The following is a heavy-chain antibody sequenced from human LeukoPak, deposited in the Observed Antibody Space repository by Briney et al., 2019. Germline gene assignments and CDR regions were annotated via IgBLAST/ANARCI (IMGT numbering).Heavy chain of an antibody. D-gene: IGHD3-10*01. CDR1: GGTFSSYA. J-gene: IGHJ4*02. V-gene: IGHV1-8*02. CDR2: MNPNSGNT. CDR3: ARGGYYYRY. Sequence: ASVKVSCKASGGTFSSYAISWVRQATGQGLEWMGWMNPNSGNTGYAQKFQGRVTMTRNTSISTAYMELSSLRSEDTAVYYCARGGYYYRYWGQGTLVTVSS.